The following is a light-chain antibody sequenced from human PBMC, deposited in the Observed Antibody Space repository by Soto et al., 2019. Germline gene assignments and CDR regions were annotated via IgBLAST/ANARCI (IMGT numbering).Light chain of an antibody. J-gene: IGKJ2*01. Sequence: EIVMTQSPGTLSLSPGERATLSCRASESISSNYLAWYQQKPGQAPRLLIYGTFNRATGIPDRFSGRGSGTDFTLTISSLEPEAFAVYFCQQYGSSPYTVGQGTKLEI. CDR2: GTF. CDR1: ESISSNY. V-gene: IGKV3-20*01. CDR3: QQYGSSPYT.